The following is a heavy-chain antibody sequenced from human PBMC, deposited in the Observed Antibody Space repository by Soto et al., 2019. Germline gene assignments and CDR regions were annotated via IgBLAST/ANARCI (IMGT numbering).Heavy chain of an antibody. V-gene: IGHV3-74*01. D-gene: IGHD2-15*01. CDR3: ASTSARTYSPRPFDF. CDR2: VKSDGTTA. CDR1: GFAFTSYW. Sequence: GGSLRLSCEASGFAFTSYWMHWVRQAPGKGLVWVAGVKSDGTTATYADSVRGRFTISRDNAKNTLYLQMNSLSAEDTAVYYCASTSARTYSPRPFDFWGQGTQVTVSS. J-gene: IGHJ4*02.